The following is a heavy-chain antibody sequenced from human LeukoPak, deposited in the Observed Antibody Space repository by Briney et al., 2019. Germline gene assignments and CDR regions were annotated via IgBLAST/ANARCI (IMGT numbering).Heavy chain of an antibody. CDR2: IYSGGST. CDR3: ARDLRGVIVY. J-gene: IGHJ4*02. V-gene: IGHV3-66*01. CDR1: GFTVSINY. D-gene: IGHD3-10*01. Sequence: GGSLRLSCAASGFTVSINYMSWVRQAPGKGLEWVSVIYSGGSTYYADSVKGRFTISRDNSKNTLYPQMNSLRAEDTAVYYRARDLRGVIVYWGQGTLVTVSS.